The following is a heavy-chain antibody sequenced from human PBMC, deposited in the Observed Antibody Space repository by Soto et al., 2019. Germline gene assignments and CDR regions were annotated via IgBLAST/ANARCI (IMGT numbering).Heavy chain of an antibody. Sequence: GGSLRLSCAASGFTFSSYAMSWVRQAPGKGLEWVSAISGSGGSTYYADSVKGRFTISRDNSKNTLYLQMNSLRAEDTAVYYCAKDHVSSWYFGGGDYYYGMDVWGQGTTVTVSS. V-gene: IGHV3-23*01. CDR1: GFTFSSYA. CDR3: AKDHVSSWYFGGGDYYYGMDV. D-gene: IGHD6-13*01. CDR2: ISGSGGST. J-gene: IGHJ6*02.